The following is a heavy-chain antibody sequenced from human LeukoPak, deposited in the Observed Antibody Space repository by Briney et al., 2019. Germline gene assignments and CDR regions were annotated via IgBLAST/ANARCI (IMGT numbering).Heavy chain of an antibody. CDR1: GFTVSSYY. Sequence: GGSLRLSCAASGFTVSSYYMSWVRQAPGKGLEWVSVIYSGGSTYYADSVKGRFTISRDNSKNTLYLQMNSLRAEDTAVYYCARAAFGELLYEWWFDPWGQGTPVTVSS. J-gene: IGHJ5*02. CDR3: ARAAFGELLYEWWFDP. V-gene: IGHV3-53*01. D-gene: IGHD3-10*01. CDR2: IYSGGST.